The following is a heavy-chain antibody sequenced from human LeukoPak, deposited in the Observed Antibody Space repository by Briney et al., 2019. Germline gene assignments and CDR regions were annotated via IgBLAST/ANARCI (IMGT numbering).Heavy chain of an antibody. J-gene: IGHJ4*02. CDR1: GFTVSSNY. Sequence: PGGSLRLSCAASGFTVSSNYMSWVRQAPGKGLEWVSVIYSGGSTYYADSVKGRFTISRDNSKNTLYLQMNSLRAEDTAVYYCARGSSGYSYGYLPYYFDYWGQGTLVTVSS. V-gene: IGHV3-53*01. D-gene: IGHD5-18*01. CDR3: ARGSSGYSYGYLPYYFDY. CDR2: IYSGGST.